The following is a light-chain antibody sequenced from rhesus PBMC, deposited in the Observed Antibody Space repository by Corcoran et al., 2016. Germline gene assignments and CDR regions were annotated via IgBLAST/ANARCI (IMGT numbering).Light chain of an antibody. J-gene: IGKJ3*01. Sequence: DIQMTQSPSSLSASVGDRVTITCRASQGISNWLAWYQQKPGKAPKLLIYRASNLETGVPSRFSGSGSWTDVTLTINSLQPEDIATYYCQHHDNSPFTFGPGTKLDIK. CDR3: QHHDNSPFT. CDR1: QGISNW. CDR2: RAS. V-gene: IGKV1-69*01.